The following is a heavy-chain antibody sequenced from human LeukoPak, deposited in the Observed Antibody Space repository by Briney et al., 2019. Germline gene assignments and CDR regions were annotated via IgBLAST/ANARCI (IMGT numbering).Heavy chain of an antibody. CDR2: VNLQGST. CDR3: AREGGPYRPLDY. V-gene: IGHV4-4*02. Sequence: PSETLSLTCGVSGGSITNTNYWTWVRQPPGKGLEWIGEVNLQGSTNYNPSLMGRVTISVDTSENHISLQLTSVTAADTAVYYCAREGGPYRPLDYSGQGTLVTVSS. J-gene: IGHJ4*02. CDR1: GGSITNTNY.